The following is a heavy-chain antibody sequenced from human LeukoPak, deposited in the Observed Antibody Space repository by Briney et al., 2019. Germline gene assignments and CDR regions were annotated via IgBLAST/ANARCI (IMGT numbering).Heavy chain of an antibody. CDR3: AREAVAGSFDY. CDR2: IIPIFGTA. D-gene: IGHD6-19*01. J-gene: IGHJ4*02. Sequence: EASVKVSCKASGGTFSSYAISWVRQAPGQGLEWTGGIIPIFGTANYAQKFQGRVTITADESTSTAYMELSSLRSEDTAVYYCAREAVAGSFDYWGQGTLVTVSS. CDR1: GGTFSSYA. V-gene: IGHV1-69*13.